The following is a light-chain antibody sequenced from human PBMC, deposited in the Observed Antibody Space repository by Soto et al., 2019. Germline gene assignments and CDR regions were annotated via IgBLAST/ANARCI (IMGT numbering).Light chain of an antibody. CDR2: GAS. V-gene: IGKV3-20*01. CDR1: QSVESSY. Sequence: EIVVTQSPGTLSLSPGERATLSFRASQSVESSYLAWYQQKPGQAPRLLIFGASSRATDIPDRFSGSGSGTDFTLTISRLEPEDFAVYYCQQYGSSSYTFGQGTKRQIK. CDR3: QQYGSSSYT. J-gene: IGKJ2*01.